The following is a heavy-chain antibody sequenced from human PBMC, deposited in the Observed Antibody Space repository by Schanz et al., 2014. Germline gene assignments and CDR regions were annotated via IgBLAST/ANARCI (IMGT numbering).Heavy chain of an antibody. CDR2: ISSRGTTI. V-gene: IGHV3-11*01. Sequence: VQLLESGGGLVQPGGSLRLSCTASGFIFSDYAMSWVRQAPGKGLECISYISSRGTTIYYADSVKGRFTISRDNAENSLYLQMSSLRAEDTAVYYCASSSYRLLSYYYAMDVWGQGTTVTVSS. J-gene: IGHJ6*02. CDR3: ASSSYRLLSYYYAMDV. CDR1: GFIFSDYA. D-gene: IGHD1-26*01.